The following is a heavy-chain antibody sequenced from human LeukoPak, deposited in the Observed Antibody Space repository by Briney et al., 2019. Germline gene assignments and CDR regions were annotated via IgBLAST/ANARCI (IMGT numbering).Heavy chain of an antibody. CDR3: ARAGDLVGATSYYFDY. J-gene: IGHJ4*02. Sequence: GASVKASCKASGGTFSSYAISWVRQAPGQGLEWMGRIIPIFGTANYAQKFQGRVTITADKSTSTAYMELSSLRSEDTAVYYCARAGDLVGATSYYFDYWGQGTLVTVSS. V-gene: IGHV1-69*06. D-gene: IGHD1-26*01. CDR2: IIPIFGTA. CDR1: GGTFSSYA.